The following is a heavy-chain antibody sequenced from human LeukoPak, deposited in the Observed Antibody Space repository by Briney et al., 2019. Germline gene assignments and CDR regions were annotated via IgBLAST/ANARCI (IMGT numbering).Heavy chain of an antibody. V-gene: IGHV3-21*01. J-gene: IGHJ4*02. Sequence: GGSLRLSCAASGFTFSSYSMNWVRQAPGKGLEWVSSISSSSSYIYYADSVKGRFTISRDNAKNSLYLQMNSLRAEGTAVYYCARATTEAGISVTGTAYWGQGTRVTVSS. CDR2: ISSSSSYI. D-gene: IGHD6-19*01. CDR1: GFTFSSYS. CDR3: ARATTEAGISVTGTAY.